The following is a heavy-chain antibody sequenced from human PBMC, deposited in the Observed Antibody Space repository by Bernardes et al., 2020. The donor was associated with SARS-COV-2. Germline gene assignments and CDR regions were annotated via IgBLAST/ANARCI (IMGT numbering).Heavy chain of an antibody. J-gene: IGHJ6*02. CDR3: ARQGATDYYYHGMDV. CDR2: IFYSGIT. Sequence: SETLSLTCTVSGGSVSSASYYWSWLRQPPGKGLQWIGYIFYSGITTYNPSLKSRVTISVDTSKNQFSLKLSSVTATDTAVYYCARQGATDYYYHGMDVWGQGTTVTVSS. V-gene: IGHV4-61*01. CDR1: GGSVSSASYY.